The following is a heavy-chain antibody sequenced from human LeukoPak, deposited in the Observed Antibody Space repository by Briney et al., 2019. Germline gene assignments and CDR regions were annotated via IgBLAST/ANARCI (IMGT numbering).Heavy chain of an antibody. D-gene: IGHD2-2*01. CDR3: ARESSYCNSTKCYASGFDS. CDR2: INPDSGNT. V-gene: IGHV1-8*03. J-gene: IGHJ5*01. Sequence: ASVKVSCKASGYTFTSYGISWVRQAPGQGLEWMGWINPDSGNTGYAQTFQGRVTITRNTSTATAYMELSGLRSEDTAVYFCARESSYCNSTKCYASGFDSWGQGTLVTVSS. CDR1: GYTFTSYG.